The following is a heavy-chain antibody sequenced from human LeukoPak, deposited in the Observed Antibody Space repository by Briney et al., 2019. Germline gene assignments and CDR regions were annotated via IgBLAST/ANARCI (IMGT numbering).Heavy chain of an antibody. Sequence: GGSLRLSCAASGFTFSDYGMHWVRQAPGKGLEWVAVISYEVSTKYYADSVKGRFTISRDNSGNTLYLQMNSLRSEDTAVYHLAKFGCSSTNCYLYAWGQGTLVTVSS. CDR2: ISYEVSTK. D-gene: IGHD2-2*01. CDR1: GFTFSDYG. J-gene: IGHJ5*02. V-gene: IGHV3-30*18. CDR3: AKFGCSSTNCYLYA.